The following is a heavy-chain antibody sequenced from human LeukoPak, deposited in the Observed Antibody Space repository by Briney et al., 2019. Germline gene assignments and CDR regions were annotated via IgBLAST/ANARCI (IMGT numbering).Heavy chain of an antibody. CDR2: ISYDGSNK. Sequence: GGSLRLSCAASGFTFSSYGMHWVRQAPGKGLEWVAVISYDGSNKYYADSVKGRFTISRDNSKNTLYLQMNSLRAEDTAVYDCAKAGRTYYYDSSGYWLDYWGQGTLVTVSS. D-gene: IGHD3-22*01. CDR3: AKAGRTYYYDSSGYWLDY. J-gene: IGHJ4*02. CDR1: GFTFSSYG. V-gene: IGHV3-30*18.